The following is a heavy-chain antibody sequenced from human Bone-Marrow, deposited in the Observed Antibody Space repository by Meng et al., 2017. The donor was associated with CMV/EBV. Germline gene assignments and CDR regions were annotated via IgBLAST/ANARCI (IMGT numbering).Heavy chain of an antibody. D-gene: IGHD2-2*01. V-gene: IGHV3-15*01. Sequence: GESLKISCAASGFTFSNAWMSWVRQAPGKGLEWVGRIKSKTDGGTTDYAAPVKGRFTISRDDSKNTLYLQMNSLKTEDTAVYHCTTDCSSTRCYYWGQGTLVTVSS. CDR2: IKSKTDGGTT. CDR1: GFTFSNAW. CDR3: TTDCSSTRCYY. J-gene: IGHJ4*02.